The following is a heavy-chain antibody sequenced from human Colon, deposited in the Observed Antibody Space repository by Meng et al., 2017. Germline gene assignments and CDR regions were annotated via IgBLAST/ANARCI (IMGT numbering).Heavy chain of an antibody. J-gene: IGHJ5*02. D-gene: IGHD3/OR15-3a*01. CDR3: FHSSDHLIYASS. CDR2: VYWDGDS. CDR1: GTSLTTSGEG. Sequence: QISLQEYGPPPVKPTPTLTLTCTFSGTSLTTSGEGVGWIRQPPGKALEWLALVYWDGDSRYSPSLRNRLTITKDTSRNQVVLTMTNVDPVDTGTYFCFHSSDHLIYASSWGQGTLVTVSS. V-gene: IGHV2-5*02.